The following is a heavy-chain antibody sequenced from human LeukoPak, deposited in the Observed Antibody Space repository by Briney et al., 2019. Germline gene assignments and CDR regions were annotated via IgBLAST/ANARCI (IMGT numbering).Heavy chain of an antibody. J-gene: IGHJ4*02. V-gene: IGHV3-66*04. Sequence: PGGSLTLSCEASAFTVSSNYMSWVRQAPGKGLEWVSVIYSGGSTYYADSVKGRFTISRDNSKNTLYLQMNSLRAEDTAVYYCARLDGSGSYPDYWGQGTLVTVSS. CDR3: ARLDGSGSYPDY. CDR1: AFTVSSNY. D-gene: IGHD3-10*01. CDR2: IYSGGST.